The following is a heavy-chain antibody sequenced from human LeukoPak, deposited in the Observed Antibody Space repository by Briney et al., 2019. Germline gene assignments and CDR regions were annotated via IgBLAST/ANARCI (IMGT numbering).Heavy chain of an antibody. CDR3: ARSLAYGDYLDY. CDR1: GYTFTRYG. J-gene: IGHJ4*02. V-gene: IGHV1-18*01. D-gene: IGHD2-21*01. Sequence: ASVKVSCKASGYTFTRYGIAWVRQAPGQGLEWMGWISVYNSNTKYAQKLQGKVTMTTETSASTAYMELRSLRSEDTAVYYCARSLAYGDYLDYWGQGTLVTVSS. CDR2: ISVYNSNT.